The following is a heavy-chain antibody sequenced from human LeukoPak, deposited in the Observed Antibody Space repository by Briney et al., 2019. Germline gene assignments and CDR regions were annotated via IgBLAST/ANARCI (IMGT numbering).Heavy chain of an antibody. CDR1: GGTFSSYT. D-gene: IGHD2-2*01. CDR3: ARDLVGVVAPNWFGP. CDR2: IIPILGIA. J-gene: IGHJ5*02. V-gene: IGHV1-69*04. Sequence: ASAKVSCKASGGTFSSYTISRVRQAPGQGLEWMGRIIPILGIANYAQKFQGRVTITADKSTSTAYMELSSLRSEDTAVYYCARDLVGVVAPNWFGPWGQGTLVTVSS.